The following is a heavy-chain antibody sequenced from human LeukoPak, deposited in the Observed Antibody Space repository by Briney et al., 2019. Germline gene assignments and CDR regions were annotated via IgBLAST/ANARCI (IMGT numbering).Heavy chain of an antibody. V-gene: IGHV3-21*01. Sequence: GGSLRLSCAPSGLTFSSYNMNWVRQAPGKGLEWVSSITRSSSYIYYADSVQGRYTISRDHANHSLFLQMNSLTAEDTAVYYCAELGITIPGGVWGKGTPVTISS. CDR3: AELGITIPGGV. CDR2: ITRSSSYI. J-gene: IGHJ6*04. CDR1: GLTFSSYN. D-gene: IGHD3-10*01.